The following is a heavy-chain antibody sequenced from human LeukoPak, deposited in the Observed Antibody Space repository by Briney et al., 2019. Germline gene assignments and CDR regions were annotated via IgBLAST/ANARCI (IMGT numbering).Heavy chain of an antibody. D-gene: IGHD3-22*01. CDR2: IYTSGST. CDR1: GGSISSYY. Sequence: PSETLSLTCTVSGGSISSYYWSWIRQPAGKGLEWIGRIYTSGSTNYNPSLKSRVTMSVDTSKNQFSLKLSSVTAADTAVYYCARGLEYDSSGYYYDYWGQGTLVTVSS. J-gene: IGHJ4*02. CDR3: ARGLEYDSSGYYYDY. V-gene: IGHV4-4*07.